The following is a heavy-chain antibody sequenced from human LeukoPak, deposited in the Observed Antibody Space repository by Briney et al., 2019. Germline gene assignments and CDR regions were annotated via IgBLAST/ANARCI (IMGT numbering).Heavy chain of an antibody. CDR2: IYYSGST. CDR1: GGSISSNNYY. Sequence: SETLSLTCTVSGGSISSNNYYWGWIRQPPGKGLEWIGSIYYSGSTYCNPSLKSRVTISVDTSKNQFSLKLSSVTAADTAVYYCARGLRYFDWYFSDWGQGTLVTVSS. J-gene: IGHJ4*02. CDR3: ARGLRYFDWYFSD. V-gene: IGHV4-39*01. D-gene: IGHD3-9*01.